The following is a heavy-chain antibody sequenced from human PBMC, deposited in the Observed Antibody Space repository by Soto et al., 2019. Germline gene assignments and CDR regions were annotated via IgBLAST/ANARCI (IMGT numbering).Heavy chain of an antibody. Sequence: EVQLLESGGGLVQPGGSLRLSCAASGFTFSSYAMSWVRQAPGKGLEWVSAISGSGGSTYYADSVKGRFTISRDNSKNTLYLQMNSLRAEDTAVYYCASGSSGWYVLPDDYWGQGTLVTVSS. CDR3: ASGSSGWYVLPDDY. V-gene: IGHV3-23*01. CDR2: ISGSGGST. CDR1: GFTFSSYA. D-gene: IGHD6-19*01. J-gene: IGHJ4*02.